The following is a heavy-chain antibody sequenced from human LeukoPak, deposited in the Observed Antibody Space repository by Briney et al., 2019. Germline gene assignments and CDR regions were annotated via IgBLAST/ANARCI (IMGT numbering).Heavy chain of an antibody. J-gene: IGHJ5*02. CDR2: IIPIFGTA. V-gene: IGHV1-69*05. D-gene: IGHD3-10*01. Sequence: GASVKVSCKASGGTFSSYAICWVRQAPGQGPEWMGGIIPIFGTANYAQKFQGRVTITTDESTSTAYMELSSLRSEDTAVYYCARDPLSSGWFDPWGQGTLVTVSS. CDR3: ARDPLSSGWFDP. CDR1: GGTFSSYA.